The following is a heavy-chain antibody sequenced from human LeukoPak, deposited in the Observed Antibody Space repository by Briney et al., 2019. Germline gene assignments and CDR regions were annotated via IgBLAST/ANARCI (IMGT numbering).Heavy chain of an antibody. V-gene: IGHV3-23*01. CDR3: AKGAGYSGHDLSSYFDY. D-gene: IGHD5-12*01. CDR2: ISGSAGGT. J-gene: IGHJ4*02. CDR1: EFTFSSYA. Sequence: GGSLRLSCAASEFTFSSYAMSWVRQAPGKGLEWVSAISGSAGGTYYADSVKGRFTISRDNSKNTLYLLMHSLRAEDTAVYHCAKGAGYSGHDLSSYFDYWGQGILVTVSS.